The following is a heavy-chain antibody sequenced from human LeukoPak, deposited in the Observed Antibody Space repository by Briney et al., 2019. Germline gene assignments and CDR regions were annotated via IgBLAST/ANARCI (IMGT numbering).Heavy chain of an antibody. J-gene: IGHJ4*02. D-gene: IGHD1-26*01. Sequence: GGSLRLSCAASGFTFSSYAMHWVRQAPGKGLEWVAVISYDGSNKYYADSVKGRFTISRDNSKNTLYLQMNSLRAEDAAIYYCAKYGPQDSGSSHFDYWGQGALVTVSS. CDR3: AKYGPQDSGSSHFDY. V-gene: IGHV3-30-3*02. CDR1: GFTFSSYA. CDR2: ISYDGSNK.